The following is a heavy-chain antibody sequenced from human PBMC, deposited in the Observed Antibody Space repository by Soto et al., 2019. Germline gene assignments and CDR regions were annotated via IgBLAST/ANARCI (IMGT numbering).Heavy chain of an antibody. CDR2: ISYDGDNK. V-gene: IGHV3-30-3*01. CDR1: GFTFSYHA. J-gene: IGHJ6*02. D-gene: IGHD1-1*01. CDR3: ARGTTTSAFSAMDV. Sequence: QVQLVESGGGVVQPGRSLRLSCAASGFTFSYHALNWVRQAPGKGLEWVAVISYDGDNKYIAESVKGRFTISRDNSKNTVSLQMNSLRADDTAMHFCARGTTTSAFSAMDVWGQGTTVTVSS.